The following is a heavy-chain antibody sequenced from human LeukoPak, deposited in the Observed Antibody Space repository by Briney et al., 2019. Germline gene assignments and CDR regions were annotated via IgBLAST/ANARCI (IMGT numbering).Heavy chain of an antibody. CDR1: GGSISSYY. J-gene: IGHJ6*03. V-gene: IGHV4-4*09. D-gene: IGHD6-13*01. CDR2: IHTSGST. CDR3: TRHGVARAGTYNYYYLDV. Sequence: SETLSLTCIVSGGSISSYYWSWIRQPPGKGLEWIGYIHTSGSTNYNPSLKSRVTISVDTSKNQFSLKLSSVTAADTAMYYCTRHGVARAGTYNYYYLDVWGQGTTVTVSS.